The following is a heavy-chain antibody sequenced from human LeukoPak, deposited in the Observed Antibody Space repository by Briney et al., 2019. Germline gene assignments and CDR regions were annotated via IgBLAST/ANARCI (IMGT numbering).Heavy chain of an antibody. CDR1: GGSISSYY. D-gene: IGHD2-2*01. V-gene: IGHV4-59*01. CDR2: IYYSGST. Sequence: SETLSLTCTVSGGSISSYYWSWIRQPPGKGLEWIGYIYYSGSTNYNPSLKSRVTISVDTSKNQFSLKLSSVTAAGTAVYYCARDRGYCSSTSCLNWFDPWGQGTLVTVSS. CDR3: ARDRGYCSSTSCLNWFDP. J-gene: IGHJ5*02.